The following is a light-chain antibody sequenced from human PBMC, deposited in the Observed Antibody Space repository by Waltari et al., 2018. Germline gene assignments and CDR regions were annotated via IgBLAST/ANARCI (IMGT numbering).Light chain of an antibody. CDR1: SRDGGCYNF. V-gene: IGLV2-11*01. CDR2: DVS. J-gene: IGLJ1*01. Sequence: QSALTQPRSVSGSPGQSVPISCPGTSRDGGCYNFFSWYQQHPDKAPKFMIYDVSKRPSGVPDRFSGSKSGNTASLTISGLQAEDEADYYCCSYAAGSLYVFGTGTKVTVL. CDR3: CSYAAGSLYV.